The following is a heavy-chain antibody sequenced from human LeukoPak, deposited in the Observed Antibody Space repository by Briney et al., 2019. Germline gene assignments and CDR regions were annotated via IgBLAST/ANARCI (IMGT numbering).Heavy chain of an antibody. J-gene: IGHJ4*02. CDR2: IYTSGST. CDR1: GGSISSYY. V-gene: IGHV4-4*09. Sequence: SETLCLTCTVSGGSISSYYWSWIRQPPGKGLEWIGYIYTSGSTNYNPSLKSRVTISVDTSKNQFSLKLSSVTAADTAVYYCARHLSRLPGGYFDYWGQGTLVTVSS. CDR3: ARHLSRLPGGYFDY. D-gene: IGHD2/OR15-2a*01.